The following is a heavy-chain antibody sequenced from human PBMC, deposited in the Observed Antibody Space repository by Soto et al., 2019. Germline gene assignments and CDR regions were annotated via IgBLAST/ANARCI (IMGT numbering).Heavy chain of an antibody. CDR1: GYTFTSYY. Sequence: ASVKVSCKASGYTFTSYYMHWVRQAPGQGLEWMGIINPSGGSTSYAQKFQGRVTMTRDTSTSTVYMELSSLRSEDTAVYYCARVVVAATPATVAFDIWGQGTMVT. CDR3: ARVVVAATPATVAFDI. CDR2: INPSGGST. V-gene: IGHV1-46*03. J-gene: IGHJ3*02. D-gene: IGHD2-15*01.